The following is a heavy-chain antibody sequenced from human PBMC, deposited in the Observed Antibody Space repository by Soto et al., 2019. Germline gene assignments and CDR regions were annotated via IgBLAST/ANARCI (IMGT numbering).Heavy chain of an antibody. J-gene: IGHJ4*02. CDR1: GFTFSSYA. V-gene: IGHV3-23*01. Sequence: RLGGSLRLSCAASGFTFSSYAMSWVRQAPGKGLEWVSAISGSGGSTYYADSVKGRFTISRDNSKNTLYLQMNSPRAEDTAVYYCAKGWLRFGYFDYWGQGTLVTVSS. CDR2: ISGSGGST. CDR3: AKGWLRFGYFDY. D-gene: IGHD5-12*01.